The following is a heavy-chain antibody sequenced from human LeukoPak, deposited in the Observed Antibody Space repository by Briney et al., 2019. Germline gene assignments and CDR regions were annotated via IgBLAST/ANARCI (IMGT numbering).Heavy chain of an antibody. CDR1: GGSISSYY. V-gene: IGHV4-59*01. D-gene: IGHD1-1*01. J-gene: IGHJ6*03. Sequence: PSETLSLTCTVSGGSISSYYWSWIRQPPGKGQEWIGYIYYSGSTNYNPSLKSRVTISVDTSKNQFSLKLSSVTAADTAVYYCARSTGTGYYYYYMDVWGKGTTVTVSS. CDR2: IYYSGST. CDR3: ARSTGTGYYYYYMDV.